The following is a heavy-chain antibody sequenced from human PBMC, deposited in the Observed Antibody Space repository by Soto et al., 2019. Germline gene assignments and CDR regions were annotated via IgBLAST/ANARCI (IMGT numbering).Heavy chain of an antibody. CDR2: ISWNSGSI. V-gene: IGHV3-9*01. J-gene: IGHJ4*02. CDR1: GFTFDDYA. Sequence: GGSLRLSCVASGFTFDDYAMHWVRQAPGKGLEWVSGISWNSGSIGYADSVKGRFTISRDNAKNSLYLQMNSLRAEDTALYYCAKDFSGDGSFDYWGQGTLVTVSS. CDR3: AKDFSGDGSFDY. D-gene: IGHD4-17*01.